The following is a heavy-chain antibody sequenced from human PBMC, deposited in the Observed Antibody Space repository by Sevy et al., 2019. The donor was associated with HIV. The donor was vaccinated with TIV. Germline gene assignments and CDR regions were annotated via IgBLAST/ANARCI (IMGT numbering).Heavy chain of an antibody. V-gene: IGHV3-33*08. CDR1: GFTFSSYV. Sequence: GGSLRLSCAASGFTFSSYVMHWVRQAPGEGLKSVALIWYDGTIKYYADSVKGRFTISRDNSKDTLFLQMNSLTPEDTAVYYCARGGGYCGGDCYSIDYWGQGALVTVSS. J-gene: IGHJ4*02. D-gene: IGHD2-21*02. CDR3: ARGGGYCGGDCYSIDY. CDR2: IWYDGTIK.